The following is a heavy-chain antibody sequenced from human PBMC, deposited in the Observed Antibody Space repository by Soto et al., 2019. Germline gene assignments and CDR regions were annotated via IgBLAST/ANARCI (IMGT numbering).Heavy chain of an antibody. CDR2: ISYDGSNK. CDR3: ARPFRVTSGFDY. J-gene: IGHJ4*02. Sequence: QVQLVESGGGVVQPGRSLRLSCAASGFTFSSYAMHWLRQAPGKGLEWVAVISYDGSNKYYADSVKGRFTISRDNSKNTLYLQMNSLRAEDTAVYYCARPFRVTSGFDYWGQGTLVTVSS. CDR1: GFTFSSYA. D-gene: IGHD3-10*01. V-gene: IGHV3-30-3*01.